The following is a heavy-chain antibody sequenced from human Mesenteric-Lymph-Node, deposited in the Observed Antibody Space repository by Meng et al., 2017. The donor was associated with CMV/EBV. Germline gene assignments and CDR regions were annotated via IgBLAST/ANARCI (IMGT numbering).Heavy chain of an antibody. D-gene: IGHD3-10*01. V-gene: IGHV3-23*01. CDR1: GFTFTNYA. CDR3: ARDWVRWYYGSGNGMDV. Sequence: GGSLRLSCAASGFTFTNYAVNWVRQAPGKGLEWVSTISGSGDSTYYADSVEGRFTISRDNAKNSLYLQMNSLRAEDTAVYYCARDWVRWYYGSGNGMDVWGQGTTVTVSS. J-gene: IGHJ6*02. CDR2: ISGSGDST.